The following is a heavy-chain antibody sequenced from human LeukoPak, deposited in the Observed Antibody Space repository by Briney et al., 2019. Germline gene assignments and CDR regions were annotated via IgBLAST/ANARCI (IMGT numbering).Heavy chain of an antibody. CDR1: GYSFSNYW. Sequence: GESLKISCEGSGYSFSNYWIACVRQMPGKGLEWMGIIYPGDSDTRYSPSFQGQVTISADKSINTAYLQWSSLKASDTAIYYCARSPSGYSDYWGHGTLVTVSS. V-gene: IGHV5-51*01. J-gene: IGHJ4*01. CDR2: IYPGDSDT. CDR3: ARSPSGYSDY. D-gene: IGHD6-13*01.